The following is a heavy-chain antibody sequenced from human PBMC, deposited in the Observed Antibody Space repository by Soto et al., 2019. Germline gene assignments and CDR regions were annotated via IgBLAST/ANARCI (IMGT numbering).Heavy chain of an antibody. CDR3: ATLGLQQAF. D-gene: IGHD2-21*02. J-gene: IGHJ4*02. CDR1: GFTFKTW. Sequence: GGSLRLSCAASGFTFKTWMHGVGQAPGEGRVGVSSIDSDGSITSYADSVKGRFTISRDNAKNTLYLQMNSLRAEDTAVYYCATLGLQQAFWGQGTLVTVSS. CDR2: IDSDGSIT. V-gene: IGHV3-74*01.